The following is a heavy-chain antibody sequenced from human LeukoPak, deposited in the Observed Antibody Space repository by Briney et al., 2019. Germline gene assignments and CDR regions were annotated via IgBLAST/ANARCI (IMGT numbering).Heavy chain of an antibody. D-gene: IGHD5-18*01. J-gene: IGHJ4*02. V-gene: IGHV4-61*08. Sequence: SQTLSLTCTVSGGSISSGDYYWSWIRQPPGKGLEWIGCIYYSGSTNYNPSLKSRVTISVDTSKNQFSLKLSSVTAADTAVYYCARARGYSYGYDAGTSLDYWGQGTLVTVSS. CDR1: GGSISSGDYY. CDR2: IYYSGST. CDR3: ARARGYSYGYDAGTSLDY.